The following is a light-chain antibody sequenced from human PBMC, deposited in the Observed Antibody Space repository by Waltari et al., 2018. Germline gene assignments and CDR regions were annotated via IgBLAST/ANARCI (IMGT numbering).Light chain of an antibody. CDR3: SLYMGSGIWV. Sequence: QTVVTQEPSLSVSPGGTVTLTCALTSGSVSTTSYATWYQQTPGQPPRTLVYKGSSRSSGVPDRCSGSVLGSTAALTITGAQADDESNYYCSLYMGSGIWVFGGGTKLTVL. CDR2: KGS. CDR1: SGSVSTTSY. V-gene: IGLV8-61*01. J-gene: IGLJ3*02.